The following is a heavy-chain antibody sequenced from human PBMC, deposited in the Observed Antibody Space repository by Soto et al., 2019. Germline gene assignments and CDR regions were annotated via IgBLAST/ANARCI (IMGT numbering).Heavy chain of an antibody. D-gene: IGHD5-12*01. V-gene: IGHV4-4*02. CDR3: AREADGGYALDR. CDR1: GGPINSRW. CDR2: IHHSGST. Sequence: QVQLQESGPGLVKPSGTLSLTCAASGGPINSRWWSWVRQPPGKGLQWIGEIHHSGSTNYNPSLKSRVTIFIDKSKNQFSLNLSSVTAADTAVYYCAREADGGYALDRWGQGTPVTVSS. J-gene: IGHJ5*02.